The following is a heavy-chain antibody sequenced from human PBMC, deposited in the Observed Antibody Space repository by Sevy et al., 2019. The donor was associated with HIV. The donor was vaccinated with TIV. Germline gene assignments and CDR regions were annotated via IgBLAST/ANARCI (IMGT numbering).Heavy chain of an antibody. V-gene: IGHV3-7*01. CDR3: AGEAAGYDFWSGYSGRPYYFDY. CDR2: IKQDGSEK. D-gene: IGHD3-3*01. Sequence: GGSLRLSCAASGFTFSSYWMSWVRQAPGKGLEWVANIKQDGSEKYYVDSVKGRFTISRDNAKNSLYLQMNSLRAEDMAGYYCAGEAAGYDFWSGYSGRPYYFDYWGQGTLLTVSS. CDR1: GFTFSSYW. J-gene: IGHJ4*02.